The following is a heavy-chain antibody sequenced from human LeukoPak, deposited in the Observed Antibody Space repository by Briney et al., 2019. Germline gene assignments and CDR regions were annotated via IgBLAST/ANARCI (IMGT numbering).Heavy chain of an antibody. V-gene: IGHV1-2*02. CDR2: INPNSGGT. CDR1: GYTFTGYY. D-gene: IGHD1-26*01. CDR3: ARAPRWELLQLIFDY. J-gene: IGHJ4*02. Sequence: GASVKVSCKASGYTFTGYYMHWVRQAPGQGLEWMGWINPNSGGTNYAQKFQGRVTMTRDTSISTAYMELSRLRSDDTAVYYCARAPRWELLQLIFDYWGQGTLVTVSS.